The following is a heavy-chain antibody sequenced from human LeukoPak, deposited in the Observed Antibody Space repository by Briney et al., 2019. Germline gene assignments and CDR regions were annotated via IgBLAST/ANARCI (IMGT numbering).Heavy chain of an antibody. CDR1: GFTFSSYA. CDR2: IIGSGGST. D-gene: IGHD2-15*01. J-gene: IGHJ4*02. CDR3: AKGALGSCSGARCYPFDY. V-gene: IGHV3-23*01. Sequence: SGGSLRLSCAASGFTFSSYAMNWVRHTPGKGLAGLEWVSSIIGSGGSTYFADSVKGRFTISRDNSKNTLYLQMNSLRVEDTAVYYCAKGALGSCSGARCYPFDYWGKGTLVTVSS.